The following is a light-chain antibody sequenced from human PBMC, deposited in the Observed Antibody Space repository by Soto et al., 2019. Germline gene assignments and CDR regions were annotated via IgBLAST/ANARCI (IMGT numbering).Light chain of an antibody. CDR1: QSFSSN. CDR3: QQYHEWPRT. CDR2: GSS. J-gene: IGKJ1*01. V-gene: IGKV3-15*01. Sequence: IMMTQSPATLSVTPGERTTLSCRVSQSFSSNLAWYQQKPGQAPRFLIYGSSTRATGIPARFSGSGSGTEFTLTISGLQSEDFAVYYCQQYHEWPRTFGQGTKVDIK.